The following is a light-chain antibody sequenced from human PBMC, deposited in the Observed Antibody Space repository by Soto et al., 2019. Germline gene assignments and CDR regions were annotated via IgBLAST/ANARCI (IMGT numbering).Light chain of an antibody. CDR2: GAT. Sequence: IVITQSRCALSLYPGERATLSCRASQSVSRKLDWYQQKPGQAPRLLISGATSRATGIPDRCSGSGTGTYVPLTIRRLEPEDLALYHCKHYVARSPVTFARGTRLEIK. CDR1: QSVSRK. J-gene: IGKJ5*01. V-gene: IGKV3-20*01. CDR3: KHYVARSPVT.